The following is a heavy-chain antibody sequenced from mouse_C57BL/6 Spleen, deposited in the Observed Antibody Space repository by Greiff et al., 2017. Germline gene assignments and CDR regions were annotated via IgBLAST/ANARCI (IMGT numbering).Heavy chain of an antibody. J-gene: IGHJ1*03. CDR3: ARHYSNRYFDV. V-gene: IGHV5-6*02. CDR2: ISSGGSYT. CDR1: GFTFSSYG. Sequence: EVKLVESGGDLVKPGVSLKLSCAASGFTFSSYGMSWVRQTPDKRLEWVAIISSGGSYTYYPDSVKGRFTISRDKAKNTLYLQMSSLKSEDTAMYYCARHYSNRYFDVWGTGTTVTVSS. D-gene: IGHD2-5*01.